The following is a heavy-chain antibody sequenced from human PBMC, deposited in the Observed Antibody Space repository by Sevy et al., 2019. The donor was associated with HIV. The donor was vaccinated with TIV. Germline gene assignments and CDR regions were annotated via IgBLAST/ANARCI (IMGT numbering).Heavy chain of an antibody. CDR3: AKQEGSGWYYYYYMDV. D-gene: IGHD6-19*01. CDR1: GFTFSSYA. CDR2: ISGSGGST. J-gene: IGHJ6*03. V-gene: IGHV3-23*01. Sequence: GGSLRLSCAASGFTFSSYAMSWVRQAPGKGLEWVSAISGSGGSTYYADSVKGRFTISRDNSKNTLYLQMNSLGAEDTAVYYCAKQEGSGWYYYYYMDVWGKGTTVTVSS.